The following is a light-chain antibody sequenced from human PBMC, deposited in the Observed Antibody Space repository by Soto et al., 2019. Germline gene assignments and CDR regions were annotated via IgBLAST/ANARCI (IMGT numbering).Light chain of an antibody. CDR3: QQRSSWPLIT. CDR1: QSVSSY. Sequence: EIVLTQYPATLPLSPGERATLSCRASQSVSSYLACYQQKPGQAPRLLFYDASNRATGIPARFSGSGSGTDFTLTISSLEPKDFGVYCCQQRSSWPLITFGQGTRVEMK. CDR2: DAS. J-gene: IGKJ5*01. V-gene: IGKV3-11*01.